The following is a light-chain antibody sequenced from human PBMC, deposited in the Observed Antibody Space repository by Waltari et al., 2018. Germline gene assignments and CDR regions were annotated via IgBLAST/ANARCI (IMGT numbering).Light chain of an antibody. CDR3: QHYNNLPLT. J-gene: IGKJ4*01. CDR1: QSVSSK. Sequence: EIVMTQSPATLSVSPGDRATLSCRASQSVSSKLAWYQQRPGQAPRLLIYGASTRATGTPARFTGSGSGTEFTLTISSLQSEDFAVYFCQHYNNLPLTFGGGTKVEI. CDR2: GAS. V-gene: IGKV3-15*01.